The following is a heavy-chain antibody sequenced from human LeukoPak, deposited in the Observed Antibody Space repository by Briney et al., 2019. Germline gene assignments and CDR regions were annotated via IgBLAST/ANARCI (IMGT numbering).Heavy chain of an antibody. CDR2: IYYSGST. Sequence: SETLSLTCTVSGGSISSSSYYWGWIRQPPGKGLEWIGSIYYSGSTYYNPSLKSRVTISVDTSKNQFSLKLSSVTAADTAVYYCARHSHEVVPAAILHWFDPWGQGTLVTVSS. V-gene: IGHV4-39*01. D-gene: IGHD2-2*01. CDR1: GGSISSSSYY. J-gene: IGHJ5*02. CDR3: ARHSHEVVPAAILHWFDP.